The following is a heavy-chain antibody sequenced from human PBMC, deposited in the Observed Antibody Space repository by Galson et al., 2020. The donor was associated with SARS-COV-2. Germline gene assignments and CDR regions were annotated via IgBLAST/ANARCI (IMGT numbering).Heavy chain of an antibody. CDR2: IYYSGST. V-gene: IGHV4-39*07. CDR1: GGSISSSSYY. D-gene: IGHD6-13*01. J-gene: IGHJ3*02. CDR3: AREGLAAADPGAFDI. Sequence: SETLSLTCTVSGGSISSSSYYWGWIRQPPGKGLEWIGSIYYSGSTYYNPSLKSRVTISVDTSKNQFSLKLSSVTAADTAVYYCAREGLAAADPGAFDIWGQGTMVTVSS.